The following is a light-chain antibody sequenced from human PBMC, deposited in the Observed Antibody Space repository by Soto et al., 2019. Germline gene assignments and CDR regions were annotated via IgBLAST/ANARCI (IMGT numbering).Light chain of an antibody. CDR2: GAS. Sequence: EIVMTQSPATLSVSLGESATLSCRASQGVGSTLAWFQQKPGQPPRLLVYGASTRATGVPARFSGSESGTEFTLTVSSLHSEDIAVYYCQQYKSWPYTFGKGNKLEIK. J-gene: IGKJ2*01. CDR1: QGVGST. CDR3: QQYKSWPYT. V-gene: IGKV3-15*01.